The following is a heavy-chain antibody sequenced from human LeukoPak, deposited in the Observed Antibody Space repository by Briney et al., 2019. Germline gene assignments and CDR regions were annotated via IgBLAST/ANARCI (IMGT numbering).Heavy chain of an antibody. Sequence: PSETLSLTCAVYGGSFSGYYWSWIRQPPGKGLEWIGEINHSGSTNYNPSLKSRVTISVDRSKNQFSLKLSSVTAADTAVYYCASPSTYSSGWKGYSFDIWGQGTMVTVSS. V-gene: IGHV4-34*01. CDR2: INHSGST. CDR1: GGSFSGYY. CDR3: ASPSTYSSGWKGYSFDI. D-gene: IGHD6-19*01. J-gene: IGHJ3*02.